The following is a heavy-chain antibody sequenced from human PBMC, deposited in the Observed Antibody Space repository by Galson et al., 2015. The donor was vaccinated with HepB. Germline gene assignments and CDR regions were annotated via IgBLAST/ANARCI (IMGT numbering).Heavy chain of an antibody. D-gene: IGHD1-20*01. J-gene: IGHJ6*02. Sequence: SLRLSCAASEFTFSNYAMSWARQAPGKGLEWVSSISGSGDSTYYADSVKGRFTISRDSSKNTLYLQMNSLRAEDTAVYYCAKAVVTGTRNSCMDVWGQGTTVTVSS. CDR3: AKAVVTGTRNSCMDV. CDR1: EFTFSNYA. V-gene: IGHV3-23*01. CDR2: ISGSGDST.